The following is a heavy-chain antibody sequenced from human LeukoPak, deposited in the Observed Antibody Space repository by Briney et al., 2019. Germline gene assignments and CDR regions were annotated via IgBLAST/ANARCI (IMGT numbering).Heavy chain of an antibody. CDR1: GGTISSSSYY. J-gene: IGHJ4*02. D-gene: IGHD3-10*01. Sequence: SETLSLTCTVSGGTISSSSYYWGWIRQPPGKGLEWIGSIYYSGSTYYNPSLKSRVTISVDTSKNQFSLKLSSVTAADTAVYYCARLFSSEWFGDPPYYFDYWGQGTLVTVSS. V-gene: IGHV4-39*01. CDR3: ARLFSSEWFGDPPYYFDY. CDR2: IYYSGST.